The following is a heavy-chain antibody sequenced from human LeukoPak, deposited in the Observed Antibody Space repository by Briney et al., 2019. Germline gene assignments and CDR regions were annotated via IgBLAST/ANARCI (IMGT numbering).Heavy chain of an antibody. Sequence: GGSLRLSCAASGFTFSNAWMSWVRQAPGKGLEWVGRIKSKTDGGTTDYAAPVKGRFTISRDDSKNTLYLQMNSLKTEDTAVYYYTTAGVVVVPAAIGEYFQHWGQGTLVTVSS. D-gene: IGHD2-2*02. V-gene: IGHV3-15*01. CDR3: TTAGVVVVPAAIGEYFQH. CDR1: GFTFSNAW. CDR2: IKSKTDGGTT. J-gene: IGHJ1*01.